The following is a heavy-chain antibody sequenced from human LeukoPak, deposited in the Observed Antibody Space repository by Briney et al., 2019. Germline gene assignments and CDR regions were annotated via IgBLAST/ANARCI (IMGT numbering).Heavy chain of an antibody. CDR1: GASISSGSYY. Sequence: SETLSLTCTVSGASISSGSYYWGWIRQPPGKGLEWIGSIYYSGSTYYNPSLKSRVTISVDTSKNQFSLKLSSVTAADTAVYYCARQKRGEAVAGLYLYNWFDPWGQGTLVTVSS. V-gene: IGHV4-39*07. J-gene: IGHJ5*02. D-gene: IGHD6-19*01. CDR3: ARQKRGEAVAGLYLYNWFDP. CDR2: IYYSGST.